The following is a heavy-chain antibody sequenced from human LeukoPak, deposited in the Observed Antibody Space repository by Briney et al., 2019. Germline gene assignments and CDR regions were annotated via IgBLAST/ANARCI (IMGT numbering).Heavy chain of an antibody. CDR2: IIPIFGTA. Sequence: SSVKVSCKASGGTFSSYAISWVRQAPGQGLEWMGGIIPIFGTANYAQKFQGRVTITTDESTSTAYMELSSLRSEDTAVYYCARVAPESAVTWRYYYYYMDVWGKGTTVTVSS. V-gene: IGHV1-69*05. J-gene: IGHJ6*03. CDR1: GGTFSSYA. D-gene: IGHD1-14*01. CDR3: ARVAPESAVTWRYYYYYMDV.